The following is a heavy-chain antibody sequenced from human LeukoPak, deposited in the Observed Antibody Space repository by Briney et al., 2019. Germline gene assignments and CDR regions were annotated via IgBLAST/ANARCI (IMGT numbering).Heavy chain of an antibody. J-gene: IGHJ3*02. Sequence: GGSLRLSCAASGFTFSSYGMHWVRQAPGKGLEWVAVISYDGSNKYYADSVKGRFTISRDNSKNTLYLQMNSLRAEDTAVYYCAREFHYYDSSGDLLDAFDIWGQGTMVTVSS. CDR3: AREFHYYDSSGDLLDAFDI. CDR2: ISYDGSNK. V-gene: IGHV3-30*03. CDR1: GFTFSSYG. D-gene: IGHD3-22*01.